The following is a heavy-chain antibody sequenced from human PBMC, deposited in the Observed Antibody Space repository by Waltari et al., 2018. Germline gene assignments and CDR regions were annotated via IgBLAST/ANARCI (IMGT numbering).Heavy chain of an antibody. CDR2: VNYSGNT. CDR3: AKQVAGSGWYLG. D-gene: IGHD6-19*01. Sequence: QVRLQQWGAGLLKPSETLSLTCVVSGGSLSGYYWSWSRQPPGKGLEWIGEVNYSGNTNYNPSLKSRITVSIDTSNNQFSLNLNSVTAADTAVYYCAKQVAGSGWYLGWGQGTLVTVSS. J-gene: IGHJ4*02. V-gene: IGHV4-34*01. CDR1: GGSLSGYY.